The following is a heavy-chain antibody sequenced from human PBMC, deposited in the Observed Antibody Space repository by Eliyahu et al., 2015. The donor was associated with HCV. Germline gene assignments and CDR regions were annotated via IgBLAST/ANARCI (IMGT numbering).Heavy chain of an antibody. Sequence: EVQLLESGGDLTQPGGSLRLSCAASGYXFTSHAXGWVRQAPGKGLEWVSSVSGSGGRTSYADSVKGRFTISRDNSKNTLYLQMNSLRAEDTAVYFCARDASGGSVWPYYYYGMDVWGPGTTVTVSS. J-gene: IGHJ6*02. D-gene: IGHD1-1*01. CDR2: VSGSGGRT. V-gene: IGHV3-23*01. CDR1: GYXFTSHA. CDR3: ARDASGGSVWPYYYYGMDV.